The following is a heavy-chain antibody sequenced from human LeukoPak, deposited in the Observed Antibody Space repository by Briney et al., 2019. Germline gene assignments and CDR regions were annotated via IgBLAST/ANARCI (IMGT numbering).Heavy chain of an antibody. V-gene: IGHV3-30*05. CDR2: VSYDGSGE. D-gene: IGHD1-26*01. Sequence: GRSLRLSCAASGFTFSSYGMHWVRQAPGKGLEWVAVVSYDGSGENYADSVNGRFTISRDNSKNTLYLQMNSLRAEDTAVFYCARDGVGTAFDLWGQGTMVTVSS. CDR3: ARDGVGTAFDL. CDR1: GFTFSSYG. J-gene: IGHJ3*01.